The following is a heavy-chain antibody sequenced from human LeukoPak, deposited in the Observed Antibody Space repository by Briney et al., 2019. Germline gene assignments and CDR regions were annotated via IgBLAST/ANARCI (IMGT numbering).Heavy chain of an antibody. J-gene: IGHJ4*02. Sequence: SRTLSLTCTVSGCSISSDGYYWSWIRQHPGKGRVGIGYIYYSGSTYYNPSLKSRVTLSVDTSKNQFSLKLSSVTAADTAVYYCARGDYYDNSGYYYLYWGQGTLVTVSS. CDR2: IYYSGST. D-gene: IGHD3-22*01. V-gene: IGHV4-31*03. CDR1: GCSISSDGYY. CDR3: ARGDYYDNSGYYYLY.